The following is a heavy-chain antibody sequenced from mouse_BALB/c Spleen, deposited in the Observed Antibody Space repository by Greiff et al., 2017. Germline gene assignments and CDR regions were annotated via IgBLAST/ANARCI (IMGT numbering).Heavy chain of an antibody. D-gene: IGHD2-10*02. J-gene: IGHJ3*01. CDR1: GFTFSDYY. Sequence: EVKLVESGGGLVKPGGSLKLSCAASGFTFSDYYMYWVRQTPEKRLEWVATISDGGSYTYYPDSVKGRFTISRDNAKNNLYLQMSSLKSEDTAMYYCAREKYGNYPTYWGQGTLVTVSA. CDR3: AREKYGNYPTY. CDR2: ISDGGSYT. V-gene: IGHV5-4*02.